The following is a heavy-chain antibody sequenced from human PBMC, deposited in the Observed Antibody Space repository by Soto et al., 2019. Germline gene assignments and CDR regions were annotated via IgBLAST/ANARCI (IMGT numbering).Heavy chain of an antibody. Sequence: SETLSLTCAVYGGSFSGYYWSWIRQPPGKGLEWIGEINHSGSTNYNPSLKSRVTISVDTSKNQFSLKLSSVTAADTAVYYCARGERRRITIFGVVITPRFDYWGQGTLVTVSS. CDR2: INHSGST. CDR3: ARGERRRITIFGVVITPRFDY. V-gene: IGHV4-34*01. J-gene: IGHJ4*02. D-gene: IGHD3-3*01. CDR1: GGSFSGYY.